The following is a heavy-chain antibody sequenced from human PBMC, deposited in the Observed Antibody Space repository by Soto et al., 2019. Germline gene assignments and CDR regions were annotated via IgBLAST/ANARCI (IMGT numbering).Heavy chain of an antibody. CDR3: ASINGAAGTFDY. D-gene: IGHD6-13*01. CDR1: GGTFSSYT. Sequence: QVQLVQSGAEVKKPGSSVKVSCKASGGTFSSYTIIWVRQAPGQGLEWMGRIIAILGIANYAQKFQGRVTITADKSTSTAYMELSSLRSEDTAGYYCASINGAAGTFDYWGQGTLVTVSA. CDR2: IIAILGIA. J-gene: IGHJ4*02. V-gene: IGHV1-69*02.